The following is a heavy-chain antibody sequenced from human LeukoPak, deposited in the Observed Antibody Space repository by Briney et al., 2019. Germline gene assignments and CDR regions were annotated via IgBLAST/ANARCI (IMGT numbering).Heavy chain of an antibody. V-gene: IGHV4-34*01. J-gene: IGHJ6*03. CDR2: INHSGST. D-gene: IGHD3-22*01. CDR3: ARECRWGYYSYYYYYMDV. CDR1: GGSFSGYY. Sequence: PSETLSLTCAVSGGSFSGYYWSWIRQPPGKGLEWIGEINHSGSTNYNPSLKSRVTISVDTSKNQFSLKLSSVTAADTAVYYCARECRWGYYSYYYYYMDVWGKGTTVTVSS.